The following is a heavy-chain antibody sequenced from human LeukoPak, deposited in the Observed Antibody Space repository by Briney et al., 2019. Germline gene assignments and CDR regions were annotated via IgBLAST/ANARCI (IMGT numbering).Heavy chain of an antibody. J-gene: IGHJ4*02. Sequence: SETLSLTCTVSGGSISSSSYYWGWIPQPPGKGLEWIGSIYYSGSTYYNPSLKSRVTISVDTSKNQFSLKLSSVTAADTAVYYCARISSGYSTRLIDYWGQGTLVTVSS. CDR3: ARISSGYSTRLIDY. CDR1: GGSISSSSYY. D-gene: IGHD5-12*01. CDR2: IYYSGST. V-gene: IGHV4-39*07.